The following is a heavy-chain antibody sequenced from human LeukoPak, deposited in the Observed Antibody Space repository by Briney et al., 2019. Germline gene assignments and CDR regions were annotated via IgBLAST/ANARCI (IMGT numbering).Heavy chain of an antibody. D-gene: IGHD3-9*01. CDR2: IYTSGST. CDR3: ARSGRYFDWTTPYCYYYCMDV. Sequence: SETLSLTCTVTGGSISSYYWSWIRQPPGKGLEWIGYIYTSGSTNYNPSLKSRVTISVDPSKNQFYLNLSSVTAADTAVYYCARSGRYFDWTTPYCYYYCMDVWGKGTTVTVSS. J-gene: IGHJ6*03. CDR1: GGSISSYY. V-gene: IGHV4-4*09.